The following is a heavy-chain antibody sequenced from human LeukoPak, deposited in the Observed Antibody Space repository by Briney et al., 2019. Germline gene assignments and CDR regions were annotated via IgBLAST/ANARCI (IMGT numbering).Heavy chain of an antibody. V-gene: IGHV4-39*01. CDR3: ARLGGQWSGSEFDY. CDR1: GGSISSSSYY. Sequence: PSETLSLTCTVSGGSISSSSYYWGWIRQPPGKGLEWIGSIYYSGSTYYNPSLKSRVTISVDTSKNQLSLKLSSVTAADTAVYYRARLGGQWSGSEFDYWGQGTLVTVSS. D-gene: IGHD3-3*01. J-gene: IGHJ4*02. CDR2: IYYSGST.